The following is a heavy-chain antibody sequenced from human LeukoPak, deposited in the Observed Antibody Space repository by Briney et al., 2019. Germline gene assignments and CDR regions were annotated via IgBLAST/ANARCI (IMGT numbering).Heavy chain of an antibody. CDR1: GFTFDDYT. J-gene: IGHJ5*02. CDR2: ISWDGGST. D-gene: IGHD2-2*01. V-gene: IGHV3-43*01. CDR3: AREGLGVVVPAAGFDP. Sequence: GGSLRLSCAASGFTFDDYTMHWVRQAPGKGLEWVSLISWDGGSTYYADSVKGRFTISRDNSKNTLYLQMNSLRAEDTAVYYCAREGLGVVVPAAGFDPWGQGTLVTVSS.